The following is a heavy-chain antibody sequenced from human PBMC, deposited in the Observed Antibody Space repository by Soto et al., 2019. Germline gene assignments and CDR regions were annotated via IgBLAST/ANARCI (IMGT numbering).Heavy chain of an antibody. CDR2: FDPEDGET. V-gene: IGHV1-24*01. J-gene: IGHJ4*02. CDR1: GYTLSELS. CDR3: ATAYYYDNSGYYSWRFDF. Sequence: ASVKVSCKVSGYTLSELSMHWVRQAPGRGLEWMGGFDPEDGETIYARSFQGRVTMTEDTSTAYMELSSLRSEDTAVYYCATAYYYDNSGYYSWRFDFWCQGTLVTVSS. D-gene: IGHD3-22*01.